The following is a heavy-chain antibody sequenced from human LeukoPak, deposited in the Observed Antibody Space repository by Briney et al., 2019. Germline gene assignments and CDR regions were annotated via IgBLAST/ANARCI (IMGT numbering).Heavy chain of an antibody. V-gene: IGHV3-23*01. Sequence: GGSLRLSCVASGFTFSSYAMSWVRQAPGKGLEWVSAISGSGGSTYYADSVKGRFTISRDNSKNTLYLQMNSLRAEDTAVYYCAKVAGITMVRGGRFDYFDYWGQGTLVTVSS. CDR1: GFTFSSYA. CDR3: AKVAGITMVRGGRFDYFDY. CDR2: ISGSGGST. D-gene: IGHD3-10*01. J-gene: IGHJ4*02.